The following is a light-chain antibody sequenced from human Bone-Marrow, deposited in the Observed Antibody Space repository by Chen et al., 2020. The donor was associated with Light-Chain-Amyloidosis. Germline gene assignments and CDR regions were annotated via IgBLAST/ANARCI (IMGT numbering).Light chain of an antibody. V-gene: IGLV3-25*03. CDR3: QSADSSGTYEVI. CDR2: RDT. J-gene: IGLJ2*01. CDR1: DLPTKY. Sequence: SYELTQPPSVSVSPGQTARITCSGDDLPTKYAYWYQQKPGQAPVLVIHRDTERPSGISERFSGSISGTTATLTVSGVQEEDEADYHCQSADSSGTYEVIFGGGTKLTVL.